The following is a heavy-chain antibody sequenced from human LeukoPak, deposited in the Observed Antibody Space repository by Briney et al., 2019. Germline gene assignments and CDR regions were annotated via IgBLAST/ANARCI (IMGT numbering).Heavy chain of an antibody. CDR2: IYYSGST. CDR3: AREGDSSGYYAFDI. V-gene: IGHV4-59*01. Sequence: SETLSLTCTVSGGSISSYYWSWIRQPPGKGLEWIGYIYYSGSTNYNPSLKSRVTISVDTSKNQFSLKLSSVTAADTAVHYCAREGDSSGYYAFDIWGQGTMVTVSS. D-gene: IGHD3-22*01. J-gene: IGHJ3*02. CDR1: GGSISSYY.